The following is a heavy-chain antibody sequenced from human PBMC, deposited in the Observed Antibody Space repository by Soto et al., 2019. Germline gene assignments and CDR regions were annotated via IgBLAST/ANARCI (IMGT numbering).Heavy chain of an antibody. V-gene: IGHV4-31*03. CDR1: GDSINSGGYY. J-gene: IGHJ4*02. CDR3: ARAQTIFGIITGFDY. D-gene: IGHD3-3*01. Sequence: SETLSLTCTVSGDSINSGGYYWSWIRQHPGKGLEWIGYIYYGGSTYYNPSLKSRVTISIDTSKNQFSLKLSSVTAADTAVYYCARAQTIFGIITGFDYWGQGTLVTVSS. CDR2: IYYGGST.